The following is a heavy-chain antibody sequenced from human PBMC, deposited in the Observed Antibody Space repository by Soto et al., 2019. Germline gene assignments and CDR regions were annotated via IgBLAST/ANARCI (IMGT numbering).Heavy chain of an antibody. CDR2: MNPNSGNT. CDR1: GYTFTSYD. V-gene: IGHV1-8*01. Sequence: ASVKVSCKASGYTFTSYDINWVRQATGQGHERMGWMNPNSGNTGYAQKFQGRVTMTRNTSISTAYMDLSSLRSEDTAVYYCARGAGGYGDYAYYMDVWGKGTTVTVSS. D-gene: IGHD4-17*01. J-gene: IGHJ6*03. CDR3: ARGAGGYGDYAYYMDV.